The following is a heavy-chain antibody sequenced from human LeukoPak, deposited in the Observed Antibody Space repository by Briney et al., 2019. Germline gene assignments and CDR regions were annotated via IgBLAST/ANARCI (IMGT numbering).Heavy chain of an antibody. CDR2: IKQDGSEK. V-gene: IGHV3-7*01. CDR3: ARDGDYDFRKDY. D-gene: IGHD4-17*01. J-gene: IGHJ4*02. CDR1: GFTFSSYD. Sequence: GRSLRLSCAASGFTFSSYDMHWVRQAPGKGLEWVANIKQDGSEKYYVDSVKGRFTISRDNAKNSLYLQMNSLRAEDTAVYYCARDGDYDFRKDYWGQGTLVTVSS.